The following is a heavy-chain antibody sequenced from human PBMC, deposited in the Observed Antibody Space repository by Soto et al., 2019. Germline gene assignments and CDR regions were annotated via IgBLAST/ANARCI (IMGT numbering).Heavy chain of an antibody. CDR2: ISAYNGNT. CDR1: GYTFTSYG. V-gene: IGHV1-18*01. Sequence: GASVKVSCKASGYTFTSYGISWVRQAPGQGLEWMGWISAYNGNTNYAQKLQGRVTMTTDTSTSTAYMELRSLRSDDTAVYYCARTVGATTAVWFDPWGQGTLVTVPQ. CDR3: ARTVGATTAVWFDP. D-gene: IGHD1-26*01. J-gene: IGHJ5*02.